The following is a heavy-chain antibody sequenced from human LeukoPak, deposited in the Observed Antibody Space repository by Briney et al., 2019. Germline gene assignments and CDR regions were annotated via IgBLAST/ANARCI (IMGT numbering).Heavy chain of an antibody. D-gene: IGHD3-22*01. Sequence: GGSLRLSCAASGFTFSSYSMNWVRQAPGKGLEWVSSISSSSSYIYYADSVKGRFTISRDNAKNSLYLQMNSLRAEDTAVYYCARDHYYDSSGYYWGGYYYYMDVWGKGTTVTVSS. CDR2: ISSSSSYI. CDR1: GFTFSSYS. V-gene: IGHV3-21*01. CDR3: ARDHYYDSSGYYWGGYYYYMDV. J-gene: IGHJ6*03.